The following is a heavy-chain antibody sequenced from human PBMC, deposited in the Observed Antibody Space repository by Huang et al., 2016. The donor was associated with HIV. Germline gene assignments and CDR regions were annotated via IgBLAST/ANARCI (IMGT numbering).Heavy chain of an antibody. Sequence: QVQLVQSGAEMKKSGSSVKVACKASGGTVSRFSFTWVRQAPGQGLELMGGIIPLHDKTDLAQKVRGRVTLTADESTNTAFRELSGLTSQDTAVYYCARGVGNSNRGFDIWGQGTLVTVS. CDR1: GGTVSRFS. CDR3: ARGVGNSNRGFDI. D-gene: IGHD5-18*01. CDR2: IIPLHDKT. J-gene: IGHJ4*02. V-gene: IGHV1-69*10.